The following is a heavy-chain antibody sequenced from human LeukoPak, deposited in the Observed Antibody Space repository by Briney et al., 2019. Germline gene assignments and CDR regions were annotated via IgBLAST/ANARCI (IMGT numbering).Heavy chain of an antibody. V-gene: IGHV1-18*01. CDR3: ARFYCSGGSCYLDY. Sequence: ASVKVSCKASGYTSTSYGISWVRQAPGQGLEWMGWISAYNGNTNYAQKLQGRVTMTTDTSTSTAYMELRSLRSDDTAVYYCARFYCSGGSCYLDYWGQGTLVTVSS. CDR1: GYTSTSYG. CDR2: ISAYNGNT. J-gene: IGHJ4*02. D-gene: IGHD2-15*01.